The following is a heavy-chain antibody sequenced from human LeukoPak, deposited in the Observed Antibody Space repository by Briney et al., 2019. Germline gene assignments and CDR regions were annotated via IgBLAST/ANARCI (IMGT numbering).Heavy chain of an antibody. CDR3: ARSRSVYYYGSGSPDY. Sequence: SSETLSLTCAVFGGSFSGYYWSWIRQPPGKGLDWIGEINHSGSTNYNPSLKSRVTISVDTSKNQFSLKLSSVTAADTAVYYCARSRSVYYYGSGSPDYWGQGTLVTVSS. V-gene: IGHV4-34*01. CDR2: INHSGST. D-gene: IGHD3-10*01. CDR1: GGSFSGYY. J-gene: IGHJ4*02.